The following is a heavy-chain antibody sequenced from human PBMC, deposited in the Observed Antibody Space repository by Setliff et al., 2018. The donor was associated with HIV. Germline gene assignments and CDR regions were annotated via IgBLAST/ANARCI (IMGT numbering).Heavy chain of an antibody. CDR3: AREGLAVAGLNWFDP. CDR2: IYYSGST. J-gene: IGHJ5*02. Sequence: ASETLSLTCTVSGGSISSYYWTWIRQPPGKGLEWIGYIYYSGSTNYNPSLKSRVTISVDTSKNQFSLKLSSVTAADTAVYYCAREGLAVAGLNWFDPWGRGTLVTVSS. CDR1: GGSISSYY. V-gene: IGHV4-59*01. D-gene: IGHD6-19*01.